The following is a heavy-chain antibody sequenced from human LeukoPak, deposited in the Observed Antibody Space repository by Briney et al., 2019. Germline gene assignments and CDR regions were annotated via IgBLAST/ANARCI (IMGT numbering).Heavy chain of an antibody. CDR3: ARDPRGNRDY. V-gene: IGHV3-74*01. D-gene: IGHD4-23*01. CDR1: GFTSSTYW. J-gene: IGHJ4*02. CDR2: INPDGSRT. Sequence: GGSLRLSCAPSGFTSSTYWVHWVRQLPGKGLVWVSRINPDGSRTDYADSVKGRFTISRDNAKNTLYLQMTSLRAEDTAVYFGARDPRGNRDYWGQGTLVTVSS.